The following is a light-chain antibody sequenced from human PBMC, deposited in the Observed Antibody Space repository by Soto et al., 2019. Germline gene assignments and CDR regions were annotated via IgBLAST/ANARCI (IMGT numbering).Light chain of an antibody. CDR2: GAS. Sequence: EIVMTQSPGTLSVSPGERVTVSCRASQYVHTSLAWYQQKSGQAPRLLIYGASIRAPGVPVRFSGSRSGTELTLTIDSLQSEDSAVYSCQQYNQWPPTWTFGQGTKVEI. J-gene: IGKJ1*01. CDR1: QYVHTS. CDR3: QQYNQWPPTWT. V-gene: IGKV3-15*01.